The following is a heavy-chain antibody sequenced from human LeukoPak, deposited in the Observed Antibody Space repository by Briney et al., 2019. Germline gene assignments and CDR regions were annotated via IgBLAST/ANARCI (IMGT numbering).Heavy chain of an antibody. Sequence: SETLSLTCTVSGGSISSYYWSWIRQPAGKGLEWIGRIYTSGSTNYNPSLKSRVTMSVDTSKNQFSLKLSSVTAADTAVYYCASRYCYSSSCYDAFDIWGQGTMVTVSS. CDR2: IYTSGST. CDR1: GGSISSYY. CDR3: ASRYCYSSSCYDAFDI. V-gene: IGHV4-4*07. J-gene: IGHJ3*02. D-gene: IGHD2-2*01.